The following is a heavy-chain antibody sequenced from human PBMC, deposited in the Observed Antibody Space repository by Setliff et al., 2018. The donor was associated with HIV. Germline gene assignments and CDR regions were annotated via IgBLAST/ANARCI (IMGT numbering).Heavy chain of an antibody. D-gene: IGHD6-19*01. V-gene: IGHV5-51*01. J-gene: IGHJ3*01. CDR3: ARHFSVAGDAFDV. CDR1: GYTFTNYW. CDR2: FYPGDFDT. Sequence: PGESLKISCKGSGYTFTNYWIGWVRQRPGKALEWMGIFYPGDFDTRYSPSFEGQVTMSGDKSISTAYLRWSSLKASDTAMYYCARHFSVAGDAFDVWGQGTMVTVSS.